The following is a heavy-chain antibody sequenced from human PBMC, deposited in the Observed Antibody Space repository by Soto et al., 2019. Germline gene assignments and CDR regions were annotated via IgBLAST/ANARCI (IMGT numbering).Heavy chain of an antibody. CDR3: ASTPGSGSFIAFGY. J-gene: IGHJ4*02. V-gene: IGHV1-69*18. D-gene: IGHD3-10*01. Sequence: QVQLVQSGPEVKKPGSSVKVSCKASGGTFSSYAISWVRQAPGQGLEWMGRIIPIFGTANCAQKFQGRVTITAVESTSTAYMELSSLRSEDTAVYYCASTPGSGSFIAFGYWGQGTLVTVSS. CDR2: IIPIFGTA. CDR1: GGTFSSYA.